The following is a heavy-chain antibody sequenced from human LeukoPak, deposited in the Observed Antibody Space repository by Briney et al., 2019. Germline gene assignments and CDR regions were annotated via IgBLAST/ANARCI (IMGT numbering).Heavy chain of an antibody. CDR3: AKDIDRYSYGSLDY. D-gene: IGHD5-18*01. Sequence: PGRSLRLSCAASGFTFSNYGMYWVRQAPGKGLEWVAVISYDGSNKYYADSVKGRFTISRDNSKNTLYLQMNSLRAEDTAVYYCAKDIDRYSYGSLDYWGQGTLVTVSS. J-gene: IGHJ4*02. CDR2: ISYDGSNK. CDR1: GFTFSNYG. V-gene: IGHV3-30*18.